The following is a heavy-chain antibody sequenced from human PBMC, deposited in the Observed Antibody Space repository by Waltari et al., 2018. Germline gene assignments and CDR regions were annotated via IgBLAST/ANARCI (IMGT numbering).Heavy chain of an antibody. D-gene: IGHD3-3*02. Sequence: QVRLVQSGAEVKKPGASVKVSCRTSGDTFSSYFIFWVRQAPGQGLEWMGIINPSDGGTNYPQKFQDRVTMTRDTSTSTVYMELRSLRSEDTAVYYCTRDKLDYYNGMDVWGQGTTVTVSS. J-gene: IGHJ6*02. V-gene: IGHV1-46*03. CDR3: TRDKLDYYNGMDV. CDR2: INPSDGGT. CDR1: GDTFSSYF.